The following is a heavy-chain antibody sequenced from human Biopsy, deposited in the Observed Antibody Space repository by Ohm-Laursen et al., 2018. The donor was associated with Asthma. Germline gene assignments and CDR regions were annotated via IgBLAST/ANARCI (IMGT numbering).Heavy chain of an antibody. D-gene: IGHD6-6*01. J-gene: IGHJ4*02. CDR1: GGTYSSHS. Sequence: SSVKVSCKSSGGTYSSHSISWVRQAPGQGLEWMGGIIPILGTANYAQKFQGRVTITADESTSTAYMELSSLRSEDTAVYYCARERIAARQRRYYFDYWGQGTLVTVSS. V-gene: IGHV1-69*01. CDR2: IIPILGTA. CDR3: ARERIAARQRRYYFDY.